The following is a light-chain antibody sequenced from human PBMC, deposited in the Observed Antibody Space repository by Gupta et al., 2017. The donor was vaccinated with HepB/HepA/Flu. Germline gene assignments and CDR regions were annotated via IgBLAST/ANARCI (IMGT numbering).Light chain of an antibody. V-gene: IGLV3-1*01. CDR2: KGR. J-gene: IGLJ2*01. Sequence: SSELPQPPSVSVSPGPTARLTCSGDKLGDKYASWYQRKPGQAPVLVICKGRKRPSGIPERFSGSNSGNTATLTISGTQDRDEADYYCQAWDSSTVVFGGGTNLTVL. CDR1: KLGDKY. CDR3: QAWDSSTVV.